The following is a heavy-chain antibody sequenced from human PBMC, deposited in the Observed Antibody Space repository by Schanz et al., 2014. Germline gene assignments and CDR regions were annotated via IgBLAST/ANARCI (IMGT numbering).Heavy chain of an antibody. CDR1: GFPFSSYA. D-gene: IGHD3-3*01. CDR3: ARDLLVSHYDFWSGNDY. V-gene: IGHV3-30-3*01. CDR2: ISYDGVNT. Sequence: QVQLVESGGGVVQPGGSLRLSCAASGFPFSSYALHWVRQAPGKGLEWVAVISYDGVNTYYADSVKGRFTISRDNSKNTLFLQMNSLRADDTAVYYCARDLLVSHYDFWSGNDYWGQGTLVTVSS. J-gene: IGHJ4*02.